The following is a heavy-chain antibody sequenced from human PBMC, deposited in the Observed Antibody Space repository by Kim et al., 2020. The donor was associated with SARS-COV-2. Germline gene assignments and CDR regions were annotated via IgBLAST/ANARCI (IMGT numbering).Heavy chain of an antibody. Sequence: GGSLRLSCAASGFTFSDYYMSWVRQAPGKGLEWISCISSSGSVIYYADSVQGRFTISRDNAKKTLFLQMNSLRGEDTAVYFCARGVYYCVLDTYGQRAFWGQGTLLTVSS. J-gene: IGHJ4*02. D-gene: IGHD3-10*01. CDR2: ISSSGSVI. CDR1: GFTFSDYY. CDR3: ARGVYYCVLDTYGQRAF. V-gene: IGHV3-11*04.